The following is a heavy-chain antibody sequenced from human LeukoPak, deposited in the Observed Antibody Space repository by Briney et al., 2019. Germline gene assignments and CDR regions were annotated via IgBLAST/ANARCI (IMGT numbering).Heavy chain of an antibody. D-gene: IGHD5-18*01. J-gene: IGHJ4*02. CDR1: GFTFSSYS. CDR2: ISSSSNYI. V-gene: IGHV3-21*01. CDR3: ARDNGYSYGYVDY. Sequence: GGFLRLSCAASGFTFSSYSMNWVRQAPGKGLEWASSISSSSNYIYYGDSVKCRFTISRDNAKNSLLLQMNSLRAEDTAVYYCARDNGYSYGYVDYWGQGPLVPVSS.